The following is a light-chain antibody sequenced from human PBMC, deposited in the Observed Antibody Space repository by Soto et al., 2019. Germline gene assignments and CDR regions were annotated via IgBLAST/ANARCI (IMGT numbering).Light chain of an antibody. V-gene: IGKV1-27*01. J-gene: IGKJ1*01. Sequence: DIQMTQSPSSLSAFVGDRVTITCRASQGIYNSLAWYQQRPGKVPKLLIYAASTLQSGVPSRFSGSGSGTDFTLSISSLRPEDVATYYCQRYDIAPWTFGQGTKVEIK. CDR2: AAS. CDR3: QRYDIAPWT. CDR1: QGIYNS.